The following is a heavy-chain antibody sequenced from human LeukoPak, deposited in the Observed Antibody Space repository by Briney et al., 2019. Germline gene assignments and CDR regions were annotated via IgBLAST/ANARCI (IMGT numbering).Heavy chain of an antibody. CDR3: ARDFNGWSLDY. CDR1: GGSISSYY. Sequence: SETLSLTXTVSGGSISSYYWSWIRQPPGKGLEWIGYIYYSGSTNYNPSLKSRVTISVDTSKNQFSLKLSSVTAADTAVYYCARDFNGWSLDYWGQGTLVTVSS. J-gene: IGHJ4*02. V-gene: IGHV4-59*01. CDR2: IYYSGST. D-gene: IGHD2-8*01.